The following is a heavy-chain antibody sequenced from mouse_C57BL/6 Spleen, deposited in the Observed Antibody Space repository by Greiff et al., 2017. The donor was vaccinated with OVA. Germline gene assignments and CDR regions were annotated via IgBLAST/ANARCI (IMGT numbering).Heavy chain of an antibody. V-gene: IGHV1-4*01. Sequence: VQLQQSGAELARPGASVKMSCKASGYTFTSYTMHWVKQRPGPGLEWIGYINPSSGYTKYNQKFKDKATLTADKSSSTAYMQLSSLTSEDSAVYYCARSGYGSSHWYFDVWGTGTTVTVSS. CDR1: GYTFTSYT. D-gene: IGHD1-1*01. CDR2: INPSSGYT. J-gene: IGHJ1*03. CDR3: ARSGYGSSHWYFDV.